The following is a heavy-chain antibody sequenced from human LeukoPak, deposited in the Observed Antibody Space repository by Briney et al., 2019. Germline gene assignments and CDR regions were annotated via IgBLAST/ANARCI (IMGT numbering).Heavy chain of an antibody. J-gene: IGHJ4*02. V-gene: IGHV1-18*01. CDR2: ISAYNGNT. CDR1: GYTFTSYG. D-gene: IGHD3-22*01. Sequence: ASVKVSCKASGYTFTSYGISWVRQAPGQGLEWMGWISAYNGNTNFAQKLQGRVTMTTDTSTSTAYIELRSLRSDDTAVYYCARAYYDSSGFCDYWGQGTLVTVSS. CDR3: ARAYYDSSGFCDY.